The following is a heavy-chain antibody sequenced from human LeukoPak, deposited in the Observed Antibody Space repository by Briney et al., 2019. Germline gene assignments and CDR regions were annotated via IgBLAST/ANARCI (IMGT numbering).Heavy chain of an antibody. V-gene: IGHV4-59*12. Sequence: SETLSLTCTVSGGSISSYYWSWIRQPPGKGLEWIGYIYYSESTNYNPSLKSRVTISVDTSKNQFSLKLSSVTAADTAVYYCATNEVAFDIWGQGTMVTVSS. D-gene: IGHD1-1*01. CDR3: ATNEVAFDI. CDR2: IYYSEST. J-gene: IGHJ3*02. CDR1: GGSISSYY.